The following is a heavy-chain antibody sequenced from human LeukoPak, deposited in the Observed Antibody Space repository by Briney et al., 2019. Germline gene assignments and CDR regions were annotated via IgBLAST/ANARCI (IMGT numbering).Heavy chain of an antibody. J-gene: IGHJ4*02. CDR3: ARGRAIVPAASRLYYFDY. D-gene: IGHD2-2*01. Sequence: SVKVSCKASGGTFSSYAISWVRQAPGQGLEWMGGIIPIFGTANYAQKFQGRVTITTDESTSTAYMELSSLRSEDTAVYYCARGRAIVPAASRLYYFDYWAQGTLVTVSS. CDR1: GGTFSSYA. CDR2: IIPIFGTA. V-gene: IGHV1-69*05.